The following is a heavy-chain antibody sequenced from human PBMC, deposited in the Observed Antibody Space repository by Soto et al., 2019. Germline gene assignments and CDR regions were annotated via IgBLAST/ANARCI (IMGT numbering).Heavy chain of an antibody. CDR2: ISSSGST. CDR3: ARDTRGYSRAFDY. J-gene: IGHJ4*02. CDR1: GDSVSSDNYY. V-gene: IGHV4-61*01. Sequence: SETLSLTCIVSGDSVSSDNYYWTWIRQPPGKGLEWVGYISSSGSTYYNPSLKSRVTISVDTSRNQFSLKLTSVTAADTAVYYCARDTRGYSRAFDYWGQGTLVTVSS. D-gene: IGHD5-18*01.